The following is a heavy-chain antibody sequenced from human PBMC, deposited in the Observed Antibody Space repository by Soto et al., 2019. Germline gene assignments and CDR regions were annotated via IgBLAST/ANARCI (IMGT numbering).Heavy chain of an antibody. Sequence: QVQLQESGPGLVKPSETLSLTCTVSGGSISSYYWSWIRQPPGKGLEWIGYIYYSGSTNYNPSLKSRVTISVDTSKNQFSLKLSSVTAADTAVYYCARRGGCSGGSCYPWAFDIWGQGTMVTVSS. V-gene: IGHV4-59*08. CDR2: IYYSGST. D-gene: IGHD2-15*01. CDR3: ARRGGCSGGSCYPWAFDI. CDR1: GGSISSYY. J-gene: IGHJ3*02.